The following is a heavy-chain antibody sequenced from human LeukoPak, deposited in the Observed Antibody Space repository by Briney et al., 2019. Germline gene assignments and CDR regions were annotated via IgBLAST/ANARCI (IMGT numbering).Heavy chain of an antibody. J-gene: IGHJ4*02. Sequence: PGGSLRLSCAASGFTFSSYAMTWVRQTPGKGLEWVSSISASGLTTYYADSVKGRFTISRDNSKNTLYLQMSSLRAEDTAIYYCAKDHRSASESYYFDYWGQGSLVTVSS. CDR3: AKDHRSASESYYFDY. V-gene: IGHV3-23*01. CDR2: ISASGLTT. D-gene: IGHD3-10*01. CDR1: GFTFSSYA.